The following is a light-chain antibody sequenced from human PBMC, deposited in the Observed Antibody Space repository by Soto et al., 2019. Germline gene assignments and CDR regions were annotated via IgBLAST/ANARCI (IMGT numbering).Light chain of an antibody. V-gene: IGKV3-15*01. CDR2: GAS. J-gene: IGKJ2*01. CDR3: QQYNNWPYT. Sequence: EIVMTQSPATLSVSPGERATLSCRASQSVSSNLAWYQQKPGQAPRLLIYGASTRAPGIPARFSGSGSGTEFTLTILSLQSEDFAVYYCQQYNNWPYTFGQGTKLEIK. CDR1: QSVSSN.